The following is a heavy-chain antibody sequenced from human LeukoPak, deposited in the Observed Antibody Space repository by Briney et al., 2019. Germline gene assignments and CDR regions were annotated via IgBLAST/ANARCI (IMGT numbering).Heavy chain of an antibody. Sequence: ASVKVSCKASGYTFTSYGISWVRQAPGQGLEWMGWISAYNGNTNYAQKLQGRVTMTTDTSTSTVYMELRSLRSDDTAVYYCARVFLGAKVRDWFDPWGQGTLVTVSS. CDR2: ISAYNGNT. CDR1: GYTFTSYG. V-gene: IGHV1-18*01. J-gene: IGHJ5*02. CDR3: ARVFLGAKVRDWFDP. D-gene: IGHD1-26*01.